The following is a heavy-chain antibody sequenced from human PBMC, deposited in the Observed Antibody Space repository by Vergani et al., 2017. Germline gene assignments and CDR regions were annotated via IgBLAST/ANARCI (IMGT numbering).Heavy chain of an antibody. V-gene: IGHV3-48*03. CDR1: GFTFSSYE. CDR2: ISSSGSTI. CDR3: ATSGGVDTDAHMDV. D-gene: IGHD5-18*01. J-gene: IGHJ6*03. Sequence: EVQLLESGGGLVQPGGSLRLSCAASGFTFSSYEMNWVRQAPGKGLEWVSYISSSGSTIYYADSVKGRFTISRDNAKNSLYLQMNSLRAEDTAVYYCATSGGVDTDAHMDVWGKGTTVTVSS.